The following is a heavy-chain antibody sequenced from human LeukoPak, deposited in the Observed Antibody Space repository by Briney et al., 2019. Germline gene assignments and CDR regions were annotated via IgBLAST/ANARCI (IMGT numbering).Heavy chain of an antibody. D-gene: IGHD4-17*01. CDR2: IKQDGSEK. CDR3: ARVIYGNWFDP. J-gene: IGHJ5*02. CDR1: GFTFSSYA. V-gene: IGHV3-7*01. Sequence: AGGSLRLSCAASGFTFSSYAMSWVRQAPGKGLEWVANIKQDGSEKYYVDSVKGRFTISRDNAKNSLYLQMNSLRAEDTAVYYCARVIYGNWFDPWGQGTLVTVSS.